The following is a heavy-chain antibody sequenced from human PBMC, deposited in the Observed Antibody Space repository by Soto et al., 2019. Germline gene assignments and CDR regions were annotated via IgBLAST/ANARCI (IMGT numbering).Heavy chain of an antibody. V-gene: IGHV1-2*04. D-gene: IGHD4-17*01. J-gene: IGHJ6*02. Sequence: GASVKVSCKASGYSFTDYHIHWVRQAPGQGLEWLGRINPKSGGTSTAQKFQGWVTMTTDTSISTASMELTRLTSDDTAVYYCARSRTNDYGDSNQIYYYYYYGMDVWGQGTTVTVSS. CDR3: ARSRTNDYGDSNQIYYYYYYGMDV. CDR1: GYSFTDYH. CDR2: INPKSGGT.